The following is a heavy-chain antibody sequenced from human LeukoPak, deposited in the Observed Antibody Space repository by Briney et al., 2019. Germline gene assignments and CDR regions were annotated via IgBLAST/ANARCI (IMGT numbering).Heavy chain of an antibody. CDR3: ARDVVVVATTPSGFDY. Sequence: SVTVSCTASGVTFSSYAISWVRNAPGQGVEWMGRIIPILGVANYAHKFHGIVRFTADKSTSTAFMELSSLRSEDTAVYYWARDVVVVATTPSGFDYSGPGTLVTVSS. V-gene: IGHV1-69*04. CDR1: GVTFSSYA. CDR2: IIPILGVA. D-gene: IGHD2-15*01. J-gene: IGHJ4*02.